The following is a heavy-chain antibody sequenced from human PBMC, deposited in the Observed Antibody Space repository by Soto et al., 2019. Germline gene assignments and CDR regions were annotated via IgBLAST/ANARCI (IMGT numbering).Heavy chain of an antibody. D-gene: IGHD2-21*01. V-gene: IGHV1-2*02. Sequence: QVQLVQSGAEVKRPGASVKVSCKASGYTFTGYYMHWVRQAPGQGLEWMGWINPNTGVTKYAKTFQGRVNMTRDKSISTAYMELSRLRSDDTAVYYCASGTGVKERDLHHFDNWGQGTLVTVSS. CDR1: GYTFTGYY. CDR3: ASGTGVKERDLHHFDN. J-gene: IGHJ4*02. CDR2: INPNTGVT.